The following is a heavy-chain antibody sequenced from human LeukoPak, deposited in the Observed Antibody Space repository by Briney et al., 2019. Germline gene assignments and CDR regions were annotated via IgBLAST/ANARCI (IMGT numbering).Heavy chain of an antibody. CDR2: ISGSGGST. D-gene: IGHD1-26*01. Sequence: GGSLRLSCAASGFTFSSYGMSWVRQAPGKGLEWVSAISGSGGSTYYADSVKGRFTISRDNSKNTLYLQMNSLRAEDTAVYYCAKDRGWELHYFDYWGQGTLVTVSS. CDR3: AKDRGWELHYFDY. J-gene: IGHJ4*02. CDR1: GFTFSSYG. V-gene: IGHV3-23*01.